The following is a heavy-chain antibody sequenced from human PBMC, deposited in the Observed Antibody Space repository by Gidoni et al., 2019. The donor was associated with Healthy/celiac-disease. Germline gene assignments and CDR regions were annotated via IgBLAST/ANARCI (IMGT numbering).Heavy chain of an antibody. V-gene: IGHV1-18*01. J-gene: IGHJ6*02. CDR2: ISAYNGNT. Sequence: QVQLVQSGAEVKKPGASVKVSCKASGCTFTSYGISRVRQAPGQGLEWMGWISAYNGNTNYAQKLQGRVTMTTEKSTSTAYMELRSLRSDDTAVDYCARDGGFLEWPRDYYYYGMDVWGQGTTVTVSS. D-gene: IGHD3-3*01. CDR1: GCTFTSYG. CDR3: ARDGGFLEWPRDYYYYGMDV.